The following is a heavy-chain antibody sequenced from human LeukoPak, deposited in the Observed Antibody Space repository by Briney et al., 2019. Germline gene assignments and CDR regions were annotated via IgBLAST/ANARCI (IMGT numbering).Heavy chain of an antibody. Sequence: ASVKVSCKASGYTFTSYGISGVRQAPGQGLEWMGWISAYNGNTNYAQKLQGRVTMTTDTSTSTAYMELRSLRSDDTAVYYCARGATIFGVVGWEGMDVWGQGTTVTVSS. V-gene: IGHV1-18*01. D-gene: IGHD3-3*01. CDR1: GYTFTSYG. J-gene: IGHJ6*02. CDR2: ISAYNGNT. CDR3: ARGATIFGVVGWEGMDV.